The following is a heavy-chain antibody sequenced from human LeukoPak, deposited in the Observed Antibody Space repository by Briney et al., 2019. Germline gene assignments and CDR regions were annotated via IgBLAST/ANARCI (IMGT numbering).Heavy chain of an antibody. CDR3: ARVVSSSGWYRIYYYYYMDV. J-gene: IGHJ6*03. D-gene: IGHD6-19*01. CDR2: IYHSGST. V-gene: IGHV4-38-2*02. CDR1: GYSISSGYY. Sequence: SETLSLTRTVSGYSISSGYYWGWIRQPPGKGLEWIGSIYHSGSTYYNPSLKSRVTISVDTSKNQFSLKLSSVTAADTAVYYCARVVSSSGWYRIYYYYYMDVWGKGTTVTVSS.